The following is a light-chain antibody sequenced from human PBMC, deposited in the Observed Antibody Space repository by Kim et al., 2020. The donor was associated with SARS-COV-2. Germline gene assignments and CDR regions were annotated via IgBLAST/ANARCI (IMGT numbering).Light chain of an antibody. V-gene: IGLV1-44*01. Sequence: GQRVTISCSGSSSNIGSNAVSWCQQLPGTAPKLLIYSFNQRPSGVPDRFSGSKSDTSASLAIIGLQSEDEADYYCAVWDDSLNGVVFGGGTKLTVL. CDR1: SSNIGSNA. J-gene: IGLJ2*01. CDR2: SFN. CDR3: AVWDDSLNGVV.